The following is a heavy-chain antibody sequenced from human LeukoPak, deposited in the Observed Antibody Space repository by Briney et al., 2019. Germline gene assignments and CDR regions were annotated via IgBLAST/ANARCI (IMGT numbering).Heavy chain of an antibody. CDR3: ARAEDFWSGYYTYYFDY. Sequence: GASVKVSCKASGYTFTSYGISWVRQAPGQGLEWMGWISAYNGNTNYAQKLQGRVTMTTDTSTSTAYMELRSLRSDDTAVYYCARAEDFWSGYYTYYFDYWGQGTLVTVSS. CDR2: ISAYNGNT. D-gene: IGHD3-3*01. J-gene: IGHJ4*02. V-gene: IGHV1-18*01. CDR1: GYTFTSYG.